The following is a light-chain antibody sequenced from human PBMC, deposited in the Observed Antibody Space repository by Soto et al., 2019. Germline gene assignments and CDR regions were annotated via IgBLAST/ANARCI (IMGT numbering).Light chain of an antibody. CDR1: QSVSSY. CDR2: DAS. Sequence: EIVLTQSPATLSLSPGERATLSCRASQSVSSYLAWYQQKPGQAPRLLIYDASNRATGIPARFSGSGSGTDFTLTISSLEPEDFAVYYCQQRYWTFGQGTKVEIK. CDR3: QQRYWT. J-gene: IGKJ1*01. V-gene: IGKV3-11*01.